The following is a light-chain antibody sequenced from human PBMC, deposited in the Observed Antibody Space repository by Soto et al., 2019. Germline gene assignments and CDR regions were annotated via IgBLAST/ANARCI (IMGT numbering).Light chain of an antibody. V-gene: IGKV3-15*01. Sequence: EIVLTQSPGTLSLSPGESATLLCRASRFVNSRYLAWYQQKPGQAPRLLIYGASTRATGIPARFSGSGSGTEFTLTISSLQSEDFAVYYCQQYNNWPRTFGQGTKVDIK. J-gene: IGKJ1*01. CDR3: QQYNNWPRT. CDR2: GAS. CDR1: RFVNSRY.